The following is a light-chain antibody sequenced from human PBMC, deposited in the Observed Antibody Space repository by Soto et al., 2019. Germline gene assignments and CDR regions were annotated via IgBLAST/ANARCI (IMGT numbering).Light chain of an antibody. J-gene: IGKJ4*01. Sequence: EIVMTQSPATLSGSAGERVALFCRASQNIGGTLAWYQKKHGQAPRLLFFGASTRAAGFPARFSGSGSRTELTLTINSLHHEDYAAYYCQQFHKWPPITFGGGTKVEI. CDR1: QNIGGT. CDR2: GAS. CDR3: QQFHKWPPIT. V-gene: IGKV3-15*01.